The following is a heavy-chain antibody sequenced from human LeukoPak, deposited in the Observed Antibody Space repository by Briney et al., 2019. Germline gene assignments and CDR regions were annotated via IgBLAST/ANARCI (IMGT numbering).Heavy chain of an antibody. CDR2: ISSNGGST. CDR1: GFTFSSYA. V-gene: IGHV3-23*01. J-gene: IGHJ2*01. Sequence: GGSLRLSCAASGFTFSSYAMNWVHQAPGKGLEWVSSISSNGGSTNYADSVKGRFTISRDNSKNTLYLQMNSLRAEDTAVYYCVKSIPHWYFDLWGRGTLVTVSS. D-gene: IGHD2-21*01. CDR3: VKSIPHWYFDL.